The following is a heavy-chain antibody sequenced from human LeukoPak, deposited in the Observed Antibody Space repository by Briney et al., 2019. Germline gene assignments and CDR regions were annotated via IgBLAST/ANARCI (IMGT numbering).Heavy chain of an antibody. Sequence: ASVKVSCKASGYTFTSYYMHWVRQAPGQGLEWMGIINPSGGSTSYAQKFQGRVTMTRDMSTSTVYMELSSLRSEDTAVYYCARDFWATTGYMDVWGKGTTVTVSS. CDR3: ARDFWATTGYMDV. V-gene: IGHV1-46*01. J-gene: IGHJ6*03. D-gene: IGHD5-12*01. CDR2: INPSGGST. CDR1: GYTFTSYY.